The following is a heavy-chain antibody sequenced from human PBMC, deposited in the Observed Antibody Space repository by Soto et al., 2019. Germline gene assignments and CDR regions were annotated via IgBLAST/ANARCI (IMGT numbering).Heavy chain of an antibody. CDR1: GFTFSDYY. V-gene: IGHV3-11*01. D-gene: IGHD3-9*01. CDR2: ISSSGSTI. Sequence: GGSLRLSCAASGFTFSDYYMSWIRQAPGKGLEWVSYISSSGSTIYYADCVKGRFTISRDNAKNSLYLQMNSLRAEDTAVDYCARGYYAILTCWYAFDIWGQGTMVTVSS. CDR3: ARGYYAILTCWYAFDI. J-gene: IGHJ3*02.